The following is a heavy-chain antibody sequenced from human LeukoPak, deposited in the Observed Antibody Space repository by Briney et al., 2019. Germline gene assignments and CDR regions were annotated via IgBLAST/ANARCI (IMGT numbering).Heavy chain of an antibody. CDR1: GGTFSSYA. CDR3: ARAPTVLYYMDV. D-gene: IGHD2-8*01. Sequence: ASVKVSCKASGGTFSSYAISWVRQAPGQGLEWMGGIIPIFGTANYAQKFQGRVTITTDESTSTAYMELSSLRSEDTAVYYCARAPTVLYYMDVWGKGTTVTVSS. V-gene: IGHV1-69*05. CDR2: IIPIFGTA. J-gene: IGHJ6*03.